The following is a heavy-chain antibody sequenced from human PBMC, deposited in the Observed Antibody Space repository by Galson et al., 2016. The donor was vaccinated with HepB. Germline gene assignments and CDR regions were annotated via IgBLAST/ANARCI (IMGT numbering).Heavy chain of an antibody. CDR3: ARDRYDFWSGYPIRYGLDV. CDR1: GFTFSSYA. Sequence: SLRLSCAASGFTFSSYAIHWVRQAPGKGLEWVAVISYDGGNKYEVDSVRGRFTVSRDNSKNTLYLQMNSLRAEDTAVYYCARDRYDFWSGYPIRYGLDVWGKGTTVTVSS. D-gene: IGHD3-3*01. J-gene: IGHJ6*04. V-gene: IGHV3-30-3*01. CDR2: ISYDGGNK.